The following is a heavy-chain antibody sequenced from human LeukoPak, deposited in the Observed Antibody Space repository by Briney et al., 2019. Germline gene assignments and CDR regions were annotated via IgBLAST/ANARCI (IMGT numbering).Heavy chain of an antibody. J-gene: IGHJ4*02. Sequence: ASVRVSCKASGYTFTSYVMHWVRQAPGQRLGWMGWINAGNGNTKYSQKFQGRVTITRDTSASTVYMELSSLRSEDTAVYYCAREITMVRGVIISPMGYWGQGTLVTVSS. CDR1: GYTFTSYV. CDR2: INAGNGNT. CDR3: AREITMVRGVIISPMGY. V-gene: IGHV1-3*01. D-gene: IGHD3-10*01.